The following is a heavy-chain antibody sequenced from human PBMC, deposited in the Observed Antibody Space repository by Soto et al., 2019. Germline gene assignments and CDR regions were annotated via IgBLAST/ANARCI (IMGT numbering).Heavy chain of an antibody. CDR1: GFTFSSYW. Sequence: GGSLRLSCAASGFTFSSYWMSWVRQAPGKGLEWISYITSSSDIVQYADSVKGRFTISRDNAKSSLYLQMNSLRAEDTAVYYCARDLLWAFDIWGQGTMVTVSS. V-gene: IGHV3-48*01. CDR2: ITSSSDIV. CDR3: ARDLLWAFDI. J-gene: IGHJ3*02.